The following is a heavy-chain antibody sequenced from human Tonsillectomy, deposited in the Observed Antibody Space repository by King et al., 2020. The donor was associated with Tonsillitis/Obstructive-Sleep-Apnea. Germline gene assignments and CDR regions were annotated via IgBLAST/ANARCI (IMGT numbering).Heavy chain of an antibody. D-gene: IGHD3-10*01. V-gene: IGHV3-21*01. CDR1: GFTFSSYS. CDR2: ISSSSSYI. Sequence: VQLVESGGDLVKPGGSLRLSCAASGFTFSSYSMNWVRQAPGKGLEWVSSISSSSSYIYYADSVKGRFTISRDNAKNSLYLQMNSLRAEDTAVYYCARALITMVRGVISNWFDPWGQGTLVTVSS. J-gene: IGHJ5*02. CDR3: ARALITMVRGVISNWFDP.